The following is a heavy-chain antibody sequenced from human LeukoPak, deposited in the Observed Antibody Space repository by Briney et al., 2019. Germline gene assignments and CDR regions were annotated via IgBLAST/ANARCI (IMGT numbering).Heavy chain of an antibody. CDR3: ARDDVTYYYDSSGFGALYYYYGMDV. CDR2: IYSGGST. Sequence: GGSLRLSCAASGFTVSSNYMSWVRQAPGKGLEWVSVIYSGGSTYYADSVKGRFTISRGNSKNTLYLQMNSLRAEDTAVYYCARDDVTYYYDSSGFGALYYYYGMDVWGQGTTVTVSS. CDR1: GFTVSSNY. D-gene: IGHD3-22*01. J-gene: IGHJ6*02. V-gene: IGHV3-53*01.